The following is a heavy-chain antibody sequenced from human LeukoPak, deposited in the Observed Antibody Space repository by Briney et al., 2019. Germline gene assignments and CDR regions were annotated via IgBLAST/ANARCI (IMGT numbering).Heavy chain of an antibody. CDR1: GFTFSGSA. V-gene: IGHV3-73*01. J-gene: IGHJ3*02. CDR2: IGSKANSYAT. Sequence: GGSLKLSCAASGFTFSGSAIHWVRQASGKGLEWVGRIGSKANSYATPYAASVKGRSTISRDDSKNTAYLQMNSLKTEDTAVYYCTRRGDGYNYEAFDIWGQGTMVTVSS. CDR3: TRRGDGYNYEAFDI. D-gene: IGHD5-24*01.